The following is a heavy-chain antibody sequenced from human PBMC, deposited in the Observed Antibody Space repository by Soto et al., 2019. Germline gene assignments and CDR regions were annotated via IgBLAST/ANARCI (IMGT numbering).Heavy chain of an antibody. CDR1: GFTFSSYG. D-gene: IGHD2-2*01. J-gene: IGHJ4*02. V-gene: IGHV3-30*18. Sequence: QVQLVESGGGVVQPGRSLRLSCAASGFTFSSYGMHWVRQAPGKGLEWVAVISYDGSNKYYADSVKGRFTISRDNSKNTLYLQMNSLRAEDTAVYYCAKGQIVVVPAARENYFDYWGQGTLVTVSS. CDR2: ISYDGSNK. CDR3: AKGQIVVVPAARENYFDY.